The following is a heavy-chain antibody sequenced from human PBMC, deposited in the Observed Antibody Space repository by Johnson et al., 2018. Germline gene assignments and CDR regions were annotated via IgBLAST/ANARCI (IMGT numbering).Heavy chain of an antibody. CDR2: IRSKAYGGTT. D-gene: IGHD4-11*01. CDR3: TRSQVNLDYYYYGMDV. Sequence: VQLVESGGGLVKPGRSLRLSCTASGFTFGDYAMSWFRQAPGKGLEWVGFIRSKAYGGTTEYAASVKGRFTISRDDSKSIAYLQMNSLKTEDPAVYYCTRSQVNLDYYYYGMDVWGQGITVTVSS. V-gene: IGHV3-49*05. J-gene: IGHJ6*02. CDR1: GFTFGDYA.